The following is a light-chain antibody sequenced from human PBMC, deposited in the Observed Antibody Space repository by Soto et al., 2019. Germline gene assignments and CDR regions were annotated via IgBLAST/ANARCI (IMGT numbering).Light chain of an antibody. CDR2: EVT. CDR1: TNDIGSYNY. Sequence: QSALTQPASVSGSPGQSITLSCAGTTNDIGSYNYVSWFQQHPGEAPKLIIFEVTHRPSGISTRFSGSKSGNTASLTISDLQAEDEALYYCSSYKFSTTLRVFGGGTKLTV. J-gene: IGLJ3*02. V-gene: IGLV2-14*01. CDR3: SSYKFSTTLRV.